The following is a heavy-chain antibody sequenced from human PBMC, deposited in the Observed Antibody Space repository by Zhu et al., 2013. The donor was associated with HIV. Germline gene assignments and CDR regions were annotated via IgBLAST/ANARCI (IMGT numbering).Heavy chain of an antibody. CDR3: ARDGKIVGATRFDY. J-gene: IGHJ4*02. D-gene: IGHD1-26*01. CDR2: IYTSGST. V-gene: IGHV4-4*07. Sequence: QVQLQESGPGLVKPSETLSLTCTVSGGSISSYYWSWIRQPAGKGLEWIGRIYTSGSTNYNPSLKSRVTMSVDTSKNQFSLKLSSVTAADTAVYYCARDGKIVGATRFDYWGQGTLVTVSS. CDR1: GGSISSYY.